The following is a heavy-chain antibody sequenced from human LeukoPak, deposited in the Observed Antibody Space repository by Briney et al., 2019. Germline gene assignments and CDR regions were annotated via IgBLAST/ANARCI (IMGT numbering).Heavy chain of an antibody. CDR1: GFTFSSYA. D-gene: IGHD5-12*01. CDR2: ISTNGVGT. V-gene: IGHV3-64*01. Sequence: GGSLRLSCAASGFTFSSYAMHWVRQAPGKGLEYVSAISTNGVGTYYANSVKGRFTISRDNAKNSLYLQMNSLRAEDTAVYYCARDMDIVALGYFDYWGQGTLVTVSS. CDR3: ARDMDIVALGYFDY. J-gene: IGHJ4*02.